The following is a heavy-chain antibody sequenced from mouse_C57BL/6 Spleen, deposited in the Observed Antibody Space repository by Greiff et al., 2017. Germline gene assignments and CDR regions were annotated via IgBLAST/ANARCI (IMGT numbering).Heavy chain of an antibody. D-gene: IGHD2-4*01. J-gene: IGHJ4*01. CDR2: ISSGSSTI. CDR3: AGLRQEYYYAMDY. V-gene: IGHV5-17*01. CDR1: GFTFSDYG. Sequence: EVQLVESGGGLVKPGGSLKLSCAASGFTFSDYGMHWVRQAPEKGLEWVAYISSGSSTIYYADTVKGRFTISRDNAKNTLFLQMTSLRSEDTAMYYWAGLRQEYYYAMDYWGQGTSVTVSS.